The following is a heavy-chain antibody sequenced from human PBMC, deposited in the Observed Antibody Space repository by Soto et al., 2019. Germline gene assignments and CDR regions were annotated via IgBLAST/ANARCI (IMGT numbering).Heavy chain of an antibody. CDR2: IFYDGYT. V-gene: IGHV4-39*01. Sequence: SETLSLTCTVSGDSISGSPYFWGWIRQPPGKRLEWIGSIFYDGYTLYTPSLRSRVTISVDTSKNQFSLKLASVAAADTATYFCARLQAAVPHYWGQETLVPVPS. J-gene: IGHJ4*02. CDR1: GDSISGSPYF. CDR3: ARLQAAVPHY. D-gene: IGHD6-13*01.